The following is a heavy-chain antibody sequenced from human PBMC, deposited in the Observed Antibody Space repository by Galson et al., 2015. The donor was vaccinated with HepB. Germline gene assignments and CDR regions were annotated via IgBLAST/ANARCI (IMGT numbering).Heavy chain of an antibody. Sequence: SLRLSCAASGFTVSSNYMSWVRQAPGKGLEWVSVIYSGGSTYYADSVKGRFTIYRDKSKNTLYLQMNSLRAEDTAVYYCARAILSLRIAVAGPVYGMHVWGQGTTVTVSS. CDR3: ARAILSLRIAVAGPVYGMHV. D-gene: IGHD6-19*01. CDR1: GFTVSSNY. V-gene: IGHV3-66*01. CDR2: IYSGGST. J-gene: IGHJ6*02.